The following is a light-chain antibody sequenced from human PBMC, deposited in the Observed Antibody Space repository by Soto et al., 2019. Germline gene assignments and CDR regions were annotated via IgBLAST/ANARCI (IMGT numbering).Light chain of an antibody. CDR1: SSDVGGYNY. Sequence: QSVLTQPPSASGSPGQSVTISCTGASSDVGGYNYVSWCQQHPGKAPKLMIYEVTKRPSGVPDRFSGSKSGNTASLTVSGFQAEDEADYYFSSYAGSNNLVFGGGTKVTVL. V-gene: IGLV2-8*01. CDR3: SSYAGSNNLV. J-gene: IGLJ3*02. CDR2: EVT.